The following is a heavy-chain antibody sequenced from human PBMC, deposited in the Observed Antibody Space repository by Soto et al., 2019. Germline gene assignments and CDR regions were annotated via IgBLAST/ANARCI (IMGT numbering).Heavy chain of an antibody. Sequence: ASVKVSCKASGYTFTSYGISWVRQAPGQGLGWMGWIRAYKGKKKYAQKNQGKINKNTDKNKSTTYKEMKSLKYENTAVYYCARVHYRNAFDIWGQGTMVTVSS. CDR3: ARVHYRNAFDI. CDR2: IRAYKGKK. V-gene: IGHV1-18*01. CDR1: GYTFTSYG. J-gene: IGHJ3*02. D-gene: IGHD4-4*01.